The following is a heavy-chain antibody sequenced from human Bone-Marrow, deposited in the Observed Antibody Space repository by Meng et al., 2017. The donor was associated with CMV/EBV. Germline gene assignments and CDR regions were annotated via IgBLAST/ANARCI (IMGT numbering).Heavy chain of an antibody. Sequence: YTFTSYGISWVRQAPGQRLEWMGWISAYNGNTNYAQKIQGRVTMTTDTSTSTAYMELRSLLSDDTAVYYCARSNYDILTGYYAEMDVWGQGTTVTVSS. CDR2: ISAYNGNT. J-gene: IGHJ6*02. CDR3: ARSNYDILTGYYAEMDV. D-gene: IGHD3-9*01. V-gene: IGHV1-18*01. CDR1: YTFTSYG.